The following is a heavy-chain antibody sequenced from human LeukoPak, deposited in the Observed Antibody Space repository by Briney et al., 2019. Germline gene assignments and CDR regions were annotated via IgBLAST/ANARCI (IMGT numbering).Heavy chain of an antibody. J-gene: IGHJ6*04. CDR1: GFTFSSNG. V-gene: IGHV3-33*01. Sequence: GTSLRLSCAASGFTFSSNGMHWVRQAPGKGLEWVAVVPFDGSNKYFEDSVKGRFSISRDNSRNTLYLQMNSLRAEDTAVYYCARAGRGWFGSMDVWGEGTTVTVSS. CDR3: ARAGRGWFGSMDV. D-gene: IGHD3-10*01. CDR2: VPFDGSNK.